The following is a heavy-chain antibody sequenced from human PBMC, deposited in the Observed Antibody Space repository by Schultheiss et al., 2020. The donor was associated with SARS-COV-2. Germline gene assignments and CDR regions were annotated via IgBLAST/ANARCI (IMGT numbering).Heavy chain of an antibody. Sequence: GGSLRLSCAASGFTFSSYSMNWVRQAPGKGLEWVSSISSSSSYIYYADSVKGRFTISRDNAKNSLYLQMNSLRAEDTAVYYCARAFKRVGATRGGYMDVWGKGTTVTVSS. D-gene: IGHD1-26*01. V-gene: IGHV3-21*01. CDR1: GFTFSSYS. CDR3: ARAFKRVGATRGGYMDV. CDR2: ISSSSSYI. J-gene: IGHJ6*03.